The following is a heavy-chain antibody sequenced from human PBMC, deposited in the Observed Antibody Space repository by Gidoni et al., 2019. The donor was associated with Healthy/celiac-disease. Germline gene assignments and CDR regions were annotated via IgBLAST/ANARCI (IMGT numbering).Heavy chain of an antibody. Sequence: EVQLVESGGGLVQPGRSLRLSCAAAGLTFDDYAMHWGRQAPGKGLEWVSGISWNSGSIGYADSVKGRFTISRDNAKNSLYLQMNSLRAEDTALYYCAKDIFDSSGYYYAFNWGQGTLVTVSS. D-gene: IGHD3-22*01. CDR1: GLTFDDYA. CDR3: AKDIFDSSGYYYAFN. CDR2: ISWNSGSI. J-gene: IGHJ4*02. V-gene: IGHV3-9*01.